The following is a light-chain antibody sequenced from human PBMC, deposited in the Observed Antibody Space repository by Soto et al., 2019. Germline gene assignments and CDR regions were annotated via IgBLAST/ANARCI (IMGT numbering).Light chain of an antibody. CDR2: QDS. CDR3: QAWDSSTYV. V-gene: IGLV3-1*01. J-gene: IGLJ1*01. CDR1: KLGDKY. Sequence: SYELTQPPSVSVSPGQTASITCSGDKLGDKYACWYQQKRGQSPVLVIYQDSKRPSGIPERFSGSNSGNTATLTISGTQAMDEADYYCQAWDSSTYVFGTGTKLTVL.